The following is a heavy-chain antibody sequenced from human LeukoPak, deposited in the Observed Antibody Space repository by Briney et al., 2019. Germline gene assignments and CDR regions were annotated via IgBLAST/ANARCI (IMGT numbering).Heavy chain of an antibody. CDR1: GVTFSNFA. D-gene: IGHD6-19*01. CDR2: VSYDGNNK. V-gene: IGHV3-30*04. CDR3: ASNIAVAGPFDL. J-gene: IGHJ2*01. Sequence: PGGSLRLSCVASGVTFSNFAMHWVRQAPGKGLEWVALVSYDGNNKYYADSVKGRFTISRDSSKNTLYLQVNSLRPEDTAVYYCASNIAVAGPFDLWGRGTLVTVSS.